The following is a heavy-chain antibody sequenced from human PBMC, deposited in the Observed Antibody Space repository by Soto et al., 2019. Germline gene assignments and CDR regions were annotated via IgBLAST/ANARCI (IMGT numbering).Heavy chain of an antibody. V-gene: IGHV3-23*01. CDR3: GKGRSYYYYYGVDV. D-gene: IGHD1-26*01. Sequence: EVHLLESGGALVQPGGSLRLSCAASGFTFSSCAMGWVRQAPGKGLEWVSDIIDSGGSTYYADAVKGRFTISRDNSKSTLYLQMNSLRAEDTAVYYYGKGRSYYYYYGVDVWGQGTTVTVSS. CDR1: GFTFSSCA. J-gene: IGHJ6*02. CDR2: IIDSGGST.